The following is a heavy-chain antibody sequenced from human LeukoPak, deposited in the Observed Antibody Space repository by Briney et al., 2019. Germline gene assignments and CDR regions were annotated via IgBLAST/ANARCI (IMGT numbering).Heavy chain of an antibody. CDR3: ARESPSGGSCDY. V-gene: IGHV4-34*01. CDR2: INHSGST. CDR1: GVSFSGYY. Sequence: PSETLSLTCAVYGVSFSGYYCSLIRQPPGKGLEWIGEINHSGSTNYNPSLKSRVTISVDTSKNQFSLKLSSVTAADTAVYYCARESPSGGSCDYWGQGTLVTVSS. D-gene: IGHD2-15*01. J-gene: IGHJ4*02.